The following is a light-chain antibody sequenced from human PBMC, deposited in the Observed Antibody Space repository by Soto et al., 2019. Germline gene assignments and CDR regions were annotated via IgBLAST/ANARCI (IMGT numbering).Light chain of an antibody. CDR2: GAS. Sequence: EIVLTQSPGTLSLSPGERATLSCRASQSVSSSYLAWYQQKPGQAPRLLIYGASSRATGIPDRFSGSRSGTDFTLTISRLEAEDFAVYYCQQYGSSPLTFGQGTKVEIK. J-gene: IGKJ1*01. CDR3: QQYGSSPLT. V-gene: IGKV3-20*01. CDR1: QSVSSSY.